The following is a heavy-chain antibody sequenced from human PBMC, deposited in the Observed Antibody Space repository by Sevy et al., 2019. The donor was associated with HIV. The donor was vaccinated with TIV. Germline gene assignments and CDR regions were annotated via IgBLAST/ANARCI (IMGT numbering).Heavy chain of an antibody. CDR1: GFIFNGYV. J-gene: IGHJ6*02. CDR2: ISGSGGST. CDR3: ARDHVKDGKGGDYYYHAMDV. D-gene: IGHD3-16*01. V-gene: IGHV3-23*01. Sequence: GGSLRLSCAASGFIFNGYVMSWVRQAPGKGLEWVSGISGSGGSTYYADSVRGRFIISRDNYKNSLYLQMSSLRADDTAVYYCARDHVKDGKGGDYYYHAMDVWGRGTTVTVSS.